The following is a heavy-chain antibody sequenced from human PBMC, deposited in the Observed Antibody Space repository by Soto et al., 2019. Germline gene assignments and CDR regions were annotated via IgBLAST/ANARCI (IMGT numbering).Heavy chain of an antibody. CDR2: ISAYTGDT. Sequence: QVQLVQSGTEVKKPGASVKVSCKASGYSFDTYSITWVRQAPGQGLEWLGWISAYTGDTDSARILQGIFSITTDTSTSTAYMELRGLRFDDTAVYYCARDRWVGESKYFDHWGQGTLVAVSS. CDR3: ARDRWVGESKYFDH. D-gene: IGHD3-10*01. CDR1: GYSFDTYS. V-gene: IGHV1-18*01. J-gene: IGHJ4*02.